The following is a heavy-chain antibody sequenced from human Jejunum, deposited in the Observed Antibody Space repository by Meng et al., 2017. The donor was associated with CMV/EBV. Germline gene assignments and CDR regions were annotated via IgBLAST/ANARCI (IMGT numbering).Heavy chain of an antibody. CDR1: GFAFGSYW. D-gene: IGHD6-13*01. J-gene: IGHJ4*02. CDR2: INSDGSST. V-gene: IGHV3-74*01. CDR3: ARGTGGYSSSWYDY. Sequence: GFAFGSYWMHWVRQGPGKGLVWVSRINSDGSSTSYADSVKGRFTISKDNAKNTLYLQMNSLRAEDTAVYYCARGTGGYSSSWYDYWGQGTLVTVSS.